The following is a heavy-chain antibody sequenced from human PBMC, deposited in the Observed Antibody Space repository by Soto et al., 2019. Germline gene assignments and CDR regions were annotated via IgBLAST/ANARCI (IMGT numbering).Heavy chain of an antibody. CDR1: GFTFSGSA. D-gene: IGHD3-3*02. CDR2: IRSTANNYAT. CDR3: TTFRPQIGPSSNFDF. V-gene: IGHV3-73*01. J-gene: IGHJ4*02. Sequence: GGSLRLSCAASGFTFSGSAMHWVRQASGKGLEWVGRIRSTANNYATTYAASVEGRFTISRDDAQNTTYLQMDSLKTEDTAVYYCTTFRPQIGPSSNFDFWGQGTLVTVSS.